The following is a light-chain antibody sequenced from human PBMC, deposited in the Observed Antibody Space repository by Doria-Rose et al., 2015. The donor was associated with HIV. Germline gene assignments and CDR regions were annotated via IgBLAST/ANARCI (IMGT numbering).Light chain of an antibody. J-gene: IGKJ4*01. V-gene: IGKV3-20*01. CDR1: QRVKSSY. CDR3: QQYVSSPLT. Sequence: QSLGTLTLSPGERVTLSCMACQRVKSSYIAWYQQQPGQAPRLLIYDASTRATGIPDRFSGSGSGTDFTLAISRLEPEDFAVYYCQQYVSSPLTFGGGTKVEIK. CDR2: DAS.